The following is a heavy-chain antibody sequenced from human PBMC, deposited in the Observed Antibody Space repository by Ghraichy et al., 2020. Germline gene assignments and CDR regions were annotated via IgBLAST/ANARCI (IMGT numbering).Heavy chain of an antibody. D-gene: IGHD6-6*01. CDR2: ISSSSSTI. Sequence: LSLTCAASGFTFSSYSMNWVRQAPGKGLEWVSYISSSSSTIYYADSVKGRFTISRDNAKNSLYLQMNSLRDEDTAVYYCARDRLSKTDGMDVWGQGTTVTVSS. V-gene: IGHV3-48*02. CDR3: ARDRLSKTDGMDV. J-gene: IGHJ6*02. CDR1: GFTFSSYS.